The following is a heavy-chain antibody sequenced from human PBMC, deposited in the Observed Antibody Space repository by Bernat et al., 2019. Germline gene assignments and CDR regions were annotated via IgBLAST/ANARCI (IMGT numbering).Heavy chain of an antibody. D-gene: IGHD4-17*01. CDR3: AKAGDDDYGDYVLLSYYYYYGMDV. Sequence: QVQLVESGGGVVQPGRSLRLSCAASGFTFSSYGMHWVRQAPGKGLEWVAVISYDGSNKYYADSVKGRFTISRDNSKNTLYLQMNSLRAEDTAVYYCAKAGDDDYGDYVLLSYYYYYGMDVWGQGTTVTVSS. V-gene: IGHV3-30*18. CDR1: GFTFSSYG. CDR2: ISYDGSNK. J-gene: IGHJ6*02.